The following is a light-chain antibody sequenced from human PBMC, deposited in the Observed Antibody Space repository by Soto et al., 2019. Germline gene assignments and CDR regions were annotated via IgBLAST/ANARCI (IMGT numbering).Light chain of an antibody. CDR2: DVS. CDR1: SSDIGRYDY. V-gene: IGLV2-14*03. J-gene: IGLJ2*01. Sequence: QSALTQPASVSGSPGQSITISCTGTSSDIGRYDYVSWYQQHPGKAPKLMIYDVSDRPSGVSSRFSGSKSGNTASLTISGLQAEDEADYYCTSYIASSTLVFGGGTKLTVL. CDR3: TSYIASSTLV.